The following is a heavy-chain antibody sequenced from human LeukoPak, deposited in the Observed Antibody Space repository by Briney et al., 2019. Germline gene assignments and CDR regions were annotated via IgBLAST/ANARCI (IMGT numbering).Heavy chain of an antibody. CDR2: INPSGGST. CDR1: GYTFTSYY. V-gene: IGHV1-46*01. J-gene: IGHJ4*02. Sequence: ASVKVSCKASGYTFTSYYMHWVRQAPGQGLEWMGIINPSGGSTSYAQKFQGRVTMTRDMSTSTDYMELSSLRSEDTAVYYCARDTGLIGYYWPRCDYWGQGTLVSVSS. CDR3: ARDTGLIGYYWPRCDY. D-gene: IGHD3-3*01.